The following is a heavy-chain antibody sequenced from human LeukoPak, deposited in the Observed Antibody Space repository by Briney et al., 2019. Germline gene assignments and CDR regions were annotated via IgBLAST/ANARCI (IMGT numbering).Heavy chain of an antibody. CDR2: VHYSLSS. V-gene: IGHV4-59*01. Sequence: SETLSLTCTVSGASINGYYWSWIRQPPGKGLEWIGNVHYSLSSNYSPSLESRVTISMDTSQRQFFLKLTSVTAADTAVYYCACYKIVERNFDFWGQGMLVTVSS. CDR1: GASINGYY. J-gene: IGHJ4*02. CDR3: ACYKIVERNFDF. D-gene: IGHD5-24*01.